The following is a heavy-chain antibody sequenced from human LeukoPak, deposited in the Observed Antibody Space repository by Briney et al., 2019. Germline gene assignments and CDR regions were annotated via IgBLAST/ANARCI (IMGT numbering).Heavy chain of an antibody. D-gene: IGHD3-10*01. V-gene: IGHV1-24*01. CDR3: ATAPGSLSYYFDY. Sequence: ASVKVSCKVSGYTLTELSMHWVRQAPGKGLEWMGGFDPEDGETVYAQKFQGRVTMTEDTSTDTAYMELSSLRSEDTAVYYCATAPGSLSYYFDYWGQGTLVTVSS. CDR1: GYTLTELS. CDR2: FDPEDGET. J-gene: IGHJ4*02.